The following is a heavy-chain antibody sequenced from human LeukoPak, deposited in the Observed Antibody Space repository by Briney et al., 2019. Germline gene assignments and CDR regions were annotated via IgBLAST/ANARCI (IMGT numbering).Heavy chain of an antibody. J-gene: IGHJ4*02. D-gene: IGHD3-10*01. V-gene: IGHV1-18*01. CDR3: ARTAPAFGFDY. CDR2: ISAYNGNT. Sequence: ASVKVSCKASGYTFTSYDINWVRQATGQGLEWMGWISAYNGNTNYAQKLQGRVTMTTDTSTSTAYMELRSLRSDDTAVYYCARTAPAFGFDYWGQGTLVTVSS. CDR1: GYTFTSYD.